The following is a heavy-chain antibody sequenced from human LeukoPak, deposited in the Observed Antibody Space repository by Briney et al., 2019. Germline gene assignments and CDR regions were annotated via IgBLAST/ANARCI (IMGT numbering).Heavy chain of an antibody. J-gene: IGHJ4*02. CDR2: IYTSGST. D-gene: IGHD3-22*01. CDR1: GGSISSGSYY. Sequence: SQTLSLTCTVSGGSISSGSYYWSWIRQPAGKGLEWIGRIYTSGSTNYNPSLESRVTISLDTSKNQFSLKLSSVTAADTAVYYCARDGSGYYDTSGYRNWGQGTQVTVSS. V-gene: IGHV4-61*02. CDR3: ARDGSGYYDTSGYRN.